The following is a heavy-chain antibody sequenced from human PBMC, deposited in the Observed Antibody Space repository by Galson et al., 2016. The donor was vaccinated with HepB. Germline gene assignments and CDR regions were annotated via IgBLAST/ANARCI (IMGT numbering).Heavy chain of an antibody. D-gene: IGHD3-10*01. CDR1: GGSFNNYY. CDR2: TSRSEGD. CDR3: ARPSTFQYGSRNYFWFNP. V-gene: IGHV4-34*01. J-gene: IGHJ5*02. Sequence: SETLSLTCAVHGGSFNNYYWTWIRPAPGKGLAWIGETSRSEGDKYNPSLWSRPTIFMDTSKNQISLNLSSVTAADTGVYYCARPSTFQYGSRNYFWFNPWGQGTLVTVPS.